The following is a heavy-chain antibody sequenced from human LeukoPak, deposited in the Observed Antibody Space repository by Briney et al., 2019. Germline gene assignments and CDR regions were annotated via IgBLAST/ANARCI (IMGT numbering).Heavy chain of an antibody. J-gene: IGHJ5*02. Sequence: SETLSLTCTVPGGSISETYWWSWARQPPGKGLEWIGQIHRSGSTNYNPSLKNRLIISLDRSKNQFSLSLNSVTAADTALYFCARETDYSHPNYFDPWGQGILVTVSS. CDR1: GGSISETYW. D-gene: IGHD4-11*01. CDR2: IHRSGST. CDR3: ARETDYSHPNYFDP. V-gene: IGHV4-4*02.